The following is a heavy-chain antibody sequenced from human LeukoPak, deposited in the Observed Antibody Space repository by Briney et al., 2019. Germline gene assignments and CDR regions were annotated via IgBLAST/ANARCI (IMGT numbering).Heavy chain of an antibody. J-gene: IGHJ4*02. V-gene: IGHV3-21*01. Sequence: GGSLRLSCAASGFTFSSYSMNWVRQAPGKGLEWVSSISSSSSYIYYADSVRGRFTISRDNAKNSLYLQMNSLRAEDTAVYYCARDTIFGVVIDWGQGTLVTVSS. D-gene: IGHD3-3*01. CDR1: GFTFSSYS. CDR3: ARDTIFGVVID. CDR2: ISSSSSYI.